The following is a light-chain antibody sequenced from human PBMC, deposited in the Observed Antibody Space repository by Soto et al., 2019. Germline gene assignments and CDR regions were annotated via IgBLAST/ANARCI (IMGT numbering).Light chain of an antibody. CDR3: AAWDAGVSGPA. CDR2: RNN. V-gene: IGLV1-47*01. J-gene: IGLJ2*01. CDR1: SSNIGSKY. Sequence: QSVLTQPPSASGTPGQRVTISCSGSSSNIGSKYVYWYQQLPGTAPKLLMYRNNQRPLGVPDRFSGSKSGTSASLAISGLRSDDQADYYCAAWDAGVSGPAFGGGTKVTVL.